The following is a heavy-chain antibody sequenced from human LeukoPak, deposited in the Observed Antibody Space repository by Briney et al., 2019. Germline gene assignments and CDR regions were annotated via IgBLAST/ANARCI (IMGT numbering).Heavy chain of an antibody. CDR1: GGSISSYY. D-gene: IGHD3-16*01. Sequence: SETLSLTCTVSGGSISSYYWSWIRQHPGKGLEWIGYIYYSGSTYYNPSLKSRVTISVDTSKNQFSLKLSSVTAADTAVYYCARGSPAGEYFDYWGQGTLVTVSS. CDR3: ARGSPAGEYFDY. J-gene: IGHJ4*02. V-gene: IGHV4-59*06. CDR2: IYYSGST.